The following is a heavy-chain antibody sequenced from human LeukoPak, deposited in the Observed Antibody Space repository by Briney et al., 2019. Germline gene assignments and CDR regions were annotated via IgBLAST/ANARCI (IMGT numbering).Heavy chain of an antibody. CDR2: IIPILGIA. J-gene: IGHJ4*02. CDR3: ASLLSSYYCDSSVPGY. V-gene: IGHV1-69*04. Sequence: SVKVSCKASGGTFSSYAISWVRQAPGQGLEWMGRIIPILGIANYAQKFQGRVTITADKSTSTAYMELSSLRSEDTAVYYCASLLSSYYCDSSVPGYWGQGTLVTVSS. CDR1: GGTFSSYA. D-gene: IGHD3-22*01.